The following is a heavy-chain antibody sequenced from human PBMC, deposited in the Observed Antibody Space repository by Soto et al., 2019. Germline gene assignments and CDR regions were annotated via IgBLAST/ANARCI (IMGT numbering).Heavy chain of an antibody. CDR3: VMSRYSYGYSFDY. CDR2: IDPSNSYS. Sequence: GESLKISCKDSGHSFSSYWISWVRQMPGKGLEWMGRIDPSNSYSVYSPSFQGHVTISADRSTGTAYLQWSSLKASDTAMYYCVMSRYSYGYSFDYWGHGTPVTVSS. CDR1: GHSFSSYW. J-gene: IGHJ4*01. D-gene: IGHD5-18*01. V-gene: IGHV5-10-1*01.